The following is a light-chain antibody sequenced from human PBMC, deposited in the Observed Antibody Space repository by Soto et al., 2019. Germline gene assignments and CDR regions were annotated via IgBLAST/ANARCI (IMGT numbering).Light chain of an antibody. CDR1: SSDVGGYDY. CDR2: EVT. CDR3: CSYTDIALDVV. V-gene: IGLV2-8*01. Sequence: QSALTQPPSASGSPGQSVTISCTGTSSDVGGYDYVSWYQQYPGKTPKLMIFEVTKRPSGVPDRFSGSKSGNTASLTISGVRPEDEADYYCCSYTDIALDVVFGGGTQLTVL. J-gene: IGLJ2*01.